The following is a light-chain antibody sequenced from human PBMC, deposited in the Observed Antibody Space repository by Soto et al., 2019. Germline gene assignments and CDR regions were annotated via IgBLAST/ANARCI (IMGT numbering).Light chain of an antibody. CDR2: AAS. V-gene: IGKV1D-8*01. J-gene: IGKJ5*01. CDR1: QGISSY. CDR3: KKYSDWPIT. Sequence: VIWIAPSPSLLSASTGDRVTISGRMSQGISSYLAWYQQKTGKANELMIYAASTLQSGVTSRFSGSGSGTDFTLKITSMKYDELAVYVCKKYSDWPITVGQGTRREIK.